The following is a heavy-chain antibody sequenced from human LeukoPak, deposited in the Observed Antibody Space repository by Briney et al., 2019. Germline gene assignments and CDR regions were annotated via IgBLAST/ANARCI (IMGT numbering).Heavy chain of an antibody. Sequence: PGRSLRLSCAASGFAFSNFAMHWVRQAPGKGLEWVAVVSYEGTIKYYTDSAKGRFTISKDNSDNIISLQMNNLTTQDTAVYYCAREKFDSWGQGTLVTVSP. CDR2: VSYEGTIK. CDR1: GFAFSNFA. V-gene: IGHV3-30*14. J-gene: IGHJ5*01. CDR3: AREKFDS.